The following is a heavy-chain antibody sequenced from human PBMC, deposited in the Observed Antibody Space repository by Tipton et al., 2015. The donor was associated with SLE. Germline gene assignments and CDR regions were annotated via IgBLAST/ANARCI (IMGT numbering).Heavy chain of an antibody. V-gene: IGHV4-39*07. J-gene: IGHJ4*02. CDR2: INHSGST. Sequence: TLSLTCTVSGGSISSRSYYWSWIRQPPGKGLEWIGEINHSGSTNYNPSLKSRVTISVDTSKNQFSLKLSSVTAADTAVYYCAREVYDSSGYYADYWGQGTLVTVSS. D-gene: IGHD3-22*01. CDR3: AREVYDSSGYYADY. CDR1: GGSISSRSYY.